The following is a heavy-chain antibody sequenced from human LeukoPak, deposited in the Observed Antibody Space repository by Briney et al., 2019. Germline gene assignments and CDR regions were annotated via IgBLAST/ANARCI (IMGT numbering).Heavy chain of an antibody. CDR3: AREAGMTGQSLCFDY. CDR2: ISSSSSYI. Sequence: NPGGSLRLSCAASGFTFSSYSMNWVRQAPGKGLEWVSSISSSSSYIYYADSVKGRFTISRDNAKNSLYLQMNSLRAEDTAVYYCAREAGMTGQSLCFDYWGQGTLVTVSS. CDR1: GFTFSSYS. V-gene: IGHV3-21*01. D-gene: IGHD1-1*01. J-gene: IGHJ4*02.